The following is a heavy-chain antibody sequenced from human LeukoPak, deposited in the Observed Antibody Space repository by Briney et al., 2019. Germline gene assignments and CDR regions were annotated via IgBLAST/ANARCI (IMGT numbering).Heavy chain of an antibody. CDR2: IYHSGST. CDR3: ARSDGWDILTGYPYYFDY. V-gene: IGHV4-38-2*02. CDR1: GYTISSGYY. D-gene: IGHD3-9*01. J-gene: IGHJ4*02. Sequence: PSETLSLTCTVSGYTISSGYYWGWIRQPPGNGLEWIGSIYHSGSTYYNPSLKSRVTISVDTSKNQFSLKLSSVTAADTAVYYCARSDGWDILTGYPYYFDYWGQGTLVTVSS.